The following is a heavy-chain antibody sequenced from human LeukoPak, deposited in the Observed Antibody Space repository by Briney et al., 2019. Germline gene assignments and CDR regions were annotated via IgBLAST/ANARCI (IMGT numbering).Heavy chain of an antibody. CDR1: GGSFSGYY. Sequence: PSETLSLTCAVYGGSFSGYYWSWIRQPPGKGLEWIGEINHSGSTNYNPSLKSRVTISVDTSKNQFSLKLGSVTAADTAVYYCARGLTHPSSKRGPLRGYAFDIWGQGTMVTVSS. D-gene: IGHD6-13*01. CDR3: ARGLTHPSSKRGPLRGYAFDI. J-gene: IGHJ3*02. V-gene: IGHV4-34*01. CDR2: INHSGST.